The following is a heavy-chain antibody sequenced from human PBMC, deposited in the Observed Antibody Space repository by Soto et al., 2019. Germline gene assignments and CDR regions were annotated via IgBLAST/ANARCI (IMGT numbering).Heavy chain of an antibody. CDR1: GFTFHDYA. D-gene: IGHD2-8*01. Sequence: EVQLVESGGGLVQPGRSLRLSCAASGFTFHDYAMHWVRQAPGRGLEWVSGVSWNSGNIGYADSVKGRFTISRDNAKNSLYLQMNSLRAEDTAFYYCAKDTSPYAYSWFDPWGKGTLVTVSS. CDR2: VSWNSGNI. CDR3: AKDTSPYAYSWFDP. J-gene: IGHJ5*02. V-gene: IGHV3-9*01.